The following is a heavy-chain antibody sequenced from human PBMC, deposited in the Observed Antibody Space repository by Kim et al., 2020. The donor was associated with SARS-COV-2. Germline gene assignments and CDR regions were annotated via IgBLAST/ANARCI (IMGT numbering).Heavy chain of an antibody. V-gene: IGHV3-74*01. Sequence: GGSLRLSCAASGFTFSSYWMHWVRQAPGKGLVWVSRINSDGSSTSYADSVKGRFTISRDNAKNTLYLQMNSLRAEDTAVYYCARDGTYYDFWSGYYRSRANYGMHVWGQGTTVTVSS. CDR1: GFTFSSYW. CDR2: INSDGSST. D-gene: IGHD3-3*01. CDR3: ARDGTYYDFWSGYYRSRANYGMHV. J-gene: IGHJ6*02.